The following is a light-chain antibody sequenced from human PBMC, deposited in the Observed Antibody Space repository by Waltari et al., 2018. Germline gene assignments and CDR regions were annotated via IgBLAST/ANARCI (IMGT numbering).Light chain of an antibody. Sequence: EVVLTQYPAPLSLSPGERATLSCRASQSVNSFLAWYQQKPGQAPRLLIYDASDRATGIPARFSGSGSGTDFTLTISSLEPEDFAVYYCQQRSNWPFFGPGTKVDIK. CDR3: QQRSNWPF. CDR1: QSVNSF. J-gene: IGKJ3*01. V-gene: IGKV3-11*01. CDR2: DAS.